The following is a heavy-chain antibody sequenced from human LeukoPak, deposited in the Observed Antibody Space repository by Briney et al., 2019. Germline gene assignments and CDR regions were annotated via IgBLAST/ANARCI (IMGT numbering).Heavy chain of an antibody. CDR3: ARDGDYGDLYYFDY. CDR1: GFTFSSYW. J-gene: IGHJ4*02. Sequence: PGGSLRLSCAASGFTFSSYWMSWVRQAPGKGLEWVANIKQDGSEKYYVDSVKGRFTISRDNAKNSLYLQMNSLRAEDTAVYYCARDGDYGDLYYFDYWGQGTLVTVSS. V-gene: IGHV3-7*01. D-gene: IGHD4-17*01. CDR2: IKQDGSEK.